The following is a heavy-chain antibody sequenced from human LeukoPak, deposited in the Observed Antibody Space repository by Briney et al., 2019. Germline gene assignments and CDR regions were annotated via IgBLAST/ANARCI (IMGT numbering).Heavy chain of an antibody. CDR2: ISSSSSYI. CDR1: GFTFSSYS. D-gene: IGHD3-10*01. CDR3: ARQSVSSGSYYNEEIDY. Sequence: GSLRLSCAASGFTFSSYSMNWVRQAPGKGLEWVSSISSSSSYIYYADSVKGRFAISRDNAKNSLYLQMNSLRAEDTAVYYCARQSVSSGSYYNEEIDYWGQGTLVTVSS. J-gene: IGHJ4*02. V-gene: IGHV3-21*01.